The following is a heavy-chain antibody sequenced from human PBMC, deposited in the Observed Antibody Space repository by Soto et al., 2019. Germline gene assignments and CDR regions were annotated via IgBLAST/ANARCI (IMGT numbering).Heavy chain of an antibody. D-gene: IGHD6-13*01. J-gene: IGHJ6*03. CDR3: ARDCRAAAVMDYYYYMDV. Sequence: GGSLRLSCAASGFTFSSYWMSWVRQAPGKGLEWVANIKQDGSEKYYVDSVKGRFTISRDNAKNSWYLQMNSLRAEATAVYYCARDCRAAAVMDYYYYMDVWGKGTTVTVSS. CDR2: IKQDGSEK. CDR1: GFTFSSYW. V-gene: IGHV3-7*01.